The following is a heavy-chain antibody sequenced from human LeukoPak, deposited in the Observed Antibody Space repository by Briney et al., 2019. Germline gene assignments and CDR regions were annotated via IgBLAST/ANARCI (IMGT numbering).Heavy chain of an antibody. Sequence: ASVKVSCKASGYTFTGYYMHWVRQAPGQGLEWMGWINPNSGGTNYAQKFQGGVTMTRDTSISTAYMELSRLRSDDTAVYYCARVWRWLQLGPYYFDYWGQGTLVTVSS. CDR2: INPNSGGT. CDR3: ARVWRWLQLGPYYFDY. J-gene: IGHJ4*02. D-gene: IGHD5-24*01. V-gene: IGHV1-2*02. CDR1: GYTFTGYY.